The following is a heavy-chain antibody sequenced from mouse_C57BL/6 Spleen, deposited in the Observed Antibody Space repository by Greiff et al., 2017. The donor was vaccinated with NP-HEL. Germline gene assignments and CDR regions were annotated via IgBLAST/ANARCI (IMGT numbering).Heavy chain of an antibody. D-gene: IGHD2-2*01. CDR2: IDPSDSET. Sequence: QVQLQQPGAELARPGSSVKLSCKASGYTFTSYWMHWVKQRPIQGLEWIGNIDPSDSETHYNQKFKDKATLTVDKSSSTAYMQLSSLTSEDSAVYYCAREHGYHYFDYWGQGTTLTVSS. V-gene: IGHV1-52*01. CDR1: GYTFTSYW. J-gene: IGHJ2*01. CDR3: AREHGYHYFDY.